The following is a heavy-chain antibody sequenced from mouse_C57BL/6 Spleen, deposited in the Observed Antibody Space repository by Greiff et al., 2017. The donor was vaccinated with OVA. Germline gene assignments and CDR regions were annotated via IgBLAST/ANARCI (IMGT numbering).Heavy chain of an antibody. V-gene: IGHV1-55*01. J-gene: IGHJ4*01. CDR2: IYPGSGST. Sequence: QVQLQQPGAELVKPGASVKMSCKASGYTFTSYWITWVKQRPGQGLEWIGDIYPGSGSTNYNEKFKSKATLTVDTSSSTAYMQLSSLTSEDSAVDYCAREEWYDGRGAMDYWGQGTSVTVSS. CDR1: GYTFTSYW. D-gene: IGHD2-14*01. CDR3: AREEWYDGRGAMDY.